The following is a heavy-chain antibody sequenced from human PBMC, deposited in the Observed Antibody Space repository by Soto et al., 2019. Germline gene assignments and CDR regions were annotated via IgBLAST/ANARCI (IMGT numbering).Heavy chain of an antibody. V-gene: IGHV2-5*02. CDR2: IYWDDDK. J-gene: IGHJ4*02. CDR1: GFSLSTSGVG. D-gene: IGHD3-10*01. CDR3: ANLPGKKLWPRAPVVY. Sequence: SGPTLVNPTQTLTLTCTFSGFSLSTSGVGVGWIRQPPGKALEWLGIIYWDDDKRYRPSLKSRLTITKDTSKNQLVLTMTNMEPVDTATFYCANLPGKKLWPRAPVVYWGQGTPVTVS.